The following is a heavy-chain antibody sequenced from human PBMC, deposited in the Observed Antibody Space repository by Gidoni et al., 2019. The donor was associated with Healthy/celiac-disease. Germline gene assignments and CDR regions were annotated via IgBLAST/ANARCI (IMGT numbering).Heavy chain of an antibody. CDR3: ARDRITIFGVVGNYMDV. CDR1: GFPFRHYA. V-gene: IGHV3-30-3*01. CDR2: ISYDGSNK. J-gene: IGHJ6*03. D-gene: IGHD3-3*01. Sequence: QVQLVESGGGVVQPGRSLRLSCAASGFPFRHYAMPWVRQAPGKGLEWVAVISYDGSNKYYADSVKGRFTISRDNSKNTLYLQMNSLRAEDTAVYYCARDRITIFGVVGNYMDVWGKGTTVTVSS.